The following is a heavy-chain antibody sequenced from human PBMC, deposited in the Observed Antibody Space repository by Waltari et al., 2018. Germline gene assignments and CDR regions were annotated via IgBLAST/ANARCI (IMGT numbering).Heavy chain of an antibody. Sequence: QVQLVQSGAEVKKPGASVKISCRASGYTFTGYYTPWVRQAPGQGLEWRGRINPNSGDTNYPQKFQGRVTMTRATSISTAYMELSRLTSDDTAVYYCARGSVAGIAVVPVPPWFDPWGQGTLVTVSS. CDR2: INPNSGDT. V-gene: IGHV1-2*06. CDR3: ARGSVAGIAVVPVPPWFDP. J-gene: IGHJ5*02. CDR1: GYTFTGYY. D-gene: IGHD2-2*01.